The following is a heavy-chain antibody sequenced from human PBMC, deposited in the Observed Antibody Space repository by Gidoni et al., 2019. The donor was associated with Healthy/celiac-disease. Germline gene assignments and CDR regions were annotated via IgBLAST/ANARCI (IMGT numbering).Heavy chain of an antibody. D-gene: IGHD2-21*02. CDR2: MYNSGST. J-gene: IGHJ6*02. V-gene: IGHV4-59*08. CDR1: GRSISSYY. CDR3: ARHDSYYYYGMDV. Sequence: QVQLQESGPGLVKPSETLSLTCTVSGRSISSYYWSWIRQPPGKGLEWIGYMYNSGSTNYNPSLKSRVTISVDTSKNQFSLKLSSVTAADTAVYYCARHDSYYYYGMDVWGQGTTVTVSS.